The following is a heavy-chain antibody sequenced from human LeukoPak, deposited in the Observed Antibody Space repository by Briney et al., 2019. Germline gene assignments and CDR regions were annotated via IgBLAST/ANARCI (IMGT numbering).Heavy chain of an antibody. CDR2: ISSSSSYI. CDR1: GFTFSSYS. CDR3: ARVPRDGYTSGDY. Sequence: KSGGSLRLSCAASGFTFSSYSMNWVRQAPGKGLEWVSSISSSSSYIYYADSVKGRFTISRDNAKNSLYLQMNSLRAEDTAVYYCARVPRDGYTSGDYWGQGTLVTVSS. V-gene: IGHV3-21*01. D-gene: IGHD5-12*01. J-gene: IGHJ4*02.